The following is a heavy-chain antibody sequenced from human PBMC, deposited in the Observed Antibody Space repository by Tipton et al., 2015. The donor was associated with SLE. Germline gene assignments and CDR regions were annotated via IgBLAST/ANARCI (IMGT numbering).Heavy chain of an antibody. J-gene: IGHJ3*02. Sequence: SLRLSCTASGFTFSLYEMNWVRQAPGKGLEWVSYISGSGGTIYYAESVKGRFTISRDNAKNTVYLQMNSLTVEDTALYYCARGILGDPVAFDMWGQGTMGIVSS. CDR2: ISGSGGTI. CDR3: ARGILGDPVAFDM. V-gene: IGHV3-48*03. CDR1: GFTFSLYE. D-gene: IGHD1-26*01.